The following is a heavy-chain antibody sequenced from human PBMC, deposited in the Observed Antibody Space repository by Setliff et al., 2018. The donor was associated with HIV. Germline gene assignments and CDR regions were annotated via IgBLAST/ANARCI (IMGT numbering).Heavy chain of an antibody. V-gene: IGHV1-2*02. CDR3: ARGPQSYVDVVPTIGRYYFDY. CDR2: IIPHSGGT. CDR1: GGTFSSHV. D-gene: IGHD5-12*01. J-gene: IGHJ4*02. Sequence: RASVKVSCKVFGGTFSSHVISWVRQAPGQGLESMGGIIPHSGGTNYAQNFHGRVTMTRDTSISTAYMELSRLRSDDTAVFYCARGPQSYVDVVPTIGRYYFDYWGQGTLVTAPQ.